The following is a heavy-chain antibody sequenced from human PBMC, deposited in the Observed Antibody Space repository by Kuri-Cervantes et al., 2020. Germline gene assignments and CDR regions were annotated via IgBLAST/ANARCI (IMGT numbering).Heavy chain of an antibody. CDR1: GYTFTGYY. V-gene: IGHV1-2*02. CDR3: ARDRGGSYYTRRFDY. J-gene: IGHJ4*02. CDR2: INPNSGGT. D-gene: IGHD1-26*01. Sequence: ASVKVSCKASGYTFTGYYMHWVRQAPGQGLEWMGWINPNSGGTNYAQKFQGRVTMTRDTSISTAYMELSRLRSDDTAVYYCARDRGGSYYTRRFDYWGQGTLVTVSS.